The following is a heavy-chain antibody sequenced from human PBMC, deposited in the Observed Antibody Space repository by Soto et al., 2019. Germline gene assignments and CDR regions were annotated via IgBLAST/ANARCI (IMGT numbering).Heavy chain of an antibody. D-gene: IGHD3-10*01. Sequence: ASVKVSCKASGYTFTSYGISWVRQAPGQGLEWMGWISAYNGNTNYAQKLQGRVTMTTDTSTSTAYMELRSLRSEDTAGYYCARRAYGSGSSWYYFHCRCQALLVTVS. J-gene: IGHJ4*02. V-gene: IGHV1-18*01. CDR1: GYTFTSYG. CDR2: ISAYNGNT. CDR3: ARRAYGSGSSWYYFHC.